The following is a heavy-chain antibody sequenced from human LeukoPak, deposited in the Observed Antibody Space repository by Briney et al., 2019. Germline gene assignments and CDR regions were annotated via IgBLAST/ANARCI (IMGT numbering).Heavy chain of an antibody. CDR2: IYYTGST. Sequence: SETLSLTCTVSGGSISSYYWSWIRQPPGKGLEWIGYIYYTGSTTYNPSLKSRVIISVDMSNNQFSLKLTSVTAADTAVYYCARNPITLVRGGNWFDPWGQGTLVTVSP. CDR1: GGSISSYY. CDR3: ARNPITLVRGGNWFDP. D-gene: IGHD3-10*01. V-gene: IGHV4-59*01. J-gene: IGHJ5*02.